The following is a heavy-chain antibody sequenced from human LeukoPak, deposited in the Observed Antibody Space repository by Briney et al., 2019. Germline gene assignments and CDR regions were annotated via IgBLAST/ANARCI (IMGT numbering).Heavy chain of an antibody. V-gene: IGHV3-48*04. CDR3: ARGTIAVAGTFDY. CDR2: ISSSGSTI. Sequence: PGGSLRLSCAASGFTFSTYAMSWVRQAPGKGLEWVSYISSSGSTIYYADSVKGRFTISRDNAKNSLYLQMNSLRAEDTAVYYCARGTIAVAGTFDYWGQGTLVTVSS. CDR1: GFTFSTYA. D-gene: IGHD6-19*01. J-gene: IGHJ4*02.